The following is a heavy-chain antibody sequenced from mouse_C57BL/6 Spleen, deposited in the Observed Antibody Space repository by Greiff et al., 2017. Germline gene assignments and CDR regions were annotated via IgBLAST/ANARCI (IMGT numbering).Heavy chain of an antibody. Sequence: VQLQQPGAELVMPGASVKLSCKASGYTFTSYWMHWVKQRPGQGLEWIGEIDPSDSYTNYNQKFKGKSTLTVDKSSSTAYMQLSSLTSEDSAVYYCARGYYYGSSSHWYFDVWGTGTTVTVSS. J-gene: IGHJ1*03. CDR2: IDPSDSYT. D-gene: IGHD1-1*01. CDR1: GYTFTSYW. CDR3: ARGYYYGSSSHWYFDV. V-gene: IGHV1-69*01.